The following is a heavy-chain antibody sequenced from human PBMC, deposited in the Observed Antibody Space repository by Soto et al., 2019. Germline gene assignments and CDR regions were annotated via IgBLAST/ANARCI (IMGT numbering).Heavy chain of an antibody. Sequence: GGSLRLSCVVSGFSVSNNYMSWVRQAPGMRLDWVSVIYADGTTYYVDSVKGRFTISRHNSRNSLYLQMDSLRTEDTAVYYCARDTLADSSGYSFDYWGQGTLVTGSS. CDR1: GFSVSNNY. CDR2: IYADGTT. D-gene: IGHD3-22*01. CDR3: ARDTLADSSGYSFDY. V-gene: IGHV3-53*04. J-gene: IGHJ4*02.